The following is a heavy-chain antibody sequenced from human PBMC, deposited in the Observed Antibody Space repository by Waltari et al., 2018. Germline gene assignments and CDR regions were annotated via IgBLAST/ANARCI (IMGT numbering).Heavy chain of an antibody. CDR3: ASRNWEKDAFDI. CDR1: GGSISSSSYY. J-gene: IGHJ3*02. CDR2: IYYSGST. D-gene: IGHD7-27*01. V-gene: IGHV4-39*01. Sequence: QLQLQESGPGLVKPSETLSLTCTVSGGSISSSSYYWGWIRQPPGKGLEWIGSIYYSGSTYYNPSLKSRVTISVDTSKNQFSLKLSSVTAADTAVYYCASRNWEKDAFDIWGQGTMVTVSS.